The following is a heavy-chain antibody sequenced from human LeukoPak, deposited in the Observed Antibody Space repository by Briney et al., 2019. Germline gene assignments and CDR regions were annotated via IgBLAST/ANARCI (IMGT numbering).Heavy chain of an antibody. Sequence: PGGSLRLSCAASGFTFNYFSVNWVRQAPGKGLEWVSAISGSGGSTYYADSVKGRFTISRDNSENTLYLQMNSLRAEDTAVYYCAHISSSWPDYWGQGTLVTVSS. D-gene: IGHD6-13*01. J-gene: IGHJ4*02. V-gene: IGHV3-23*01. CDR2: ISGSGGST. CDR3: AHISSSWPDY. CDR1: GFTFNYFS.